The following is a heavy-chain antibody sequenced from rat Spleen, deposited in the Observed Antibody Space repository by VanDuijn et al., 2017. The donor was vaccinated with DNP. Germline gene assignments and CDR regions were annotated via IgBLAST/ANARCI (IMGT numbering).Heavy chain of an antibody. Sequence: QVQLKESGPGLVQPSQTLSLTCTVAGFSLTSYNVHWVRQPPGKGLEWMGRVWDDGDTSYNSAFTSRLTITRNTSKNQVFLKMNSLQPEDTGTYFCARIARSGSSDYWGHGVVVTVSS. V-gene: IGHV2-63*01. D-gene: IGHD5-1*01. J-gene: IGHJ2*01. CDR2: VWDDGDT. CDR1: GFSLTSYN. CDR3: ARIARSGSSDY.